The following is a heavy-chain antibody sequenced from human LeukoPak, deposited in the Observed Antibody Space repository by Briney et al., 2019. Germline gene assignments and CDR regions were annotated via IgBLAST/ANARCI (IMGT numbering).Heavy chain of an antibody. D-gene: IGHD3-10*01. Sequence: PGESLRISCKGPGYSFTSYWISWVRQMPGKGLELMGRIDPSDSYTNYSPSFQGHVTISADKSISNAYLQWSSLTASDTAMYYCARLYYYGSGSYGGSLDYWGQGTLVTVSS. CDR3: ARLYYYGSGSYGGSLDY. CDR1: GYSFTSYW. J-gene: IGHJ4*02. V-gene: IGHV5-10-1*01. CDR2: IDPSDSYT.